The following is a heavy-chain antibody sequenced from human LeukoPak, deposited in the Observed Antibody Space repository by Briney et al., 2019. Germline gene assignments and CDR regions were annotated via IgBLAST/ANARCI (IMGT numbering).Heavy chain of an antibody. D-gene: IGHD2/OR15-2a*01. V-gene: IGHV3-48*03. CDR1: GFTFSSYK. Sequence: PGGSLRLSCAASGFTFSSYKMIWVRQAPGKGLEWGSYITTSGTTTYYADSLKGRFTISRDNAKNSLYLQMNSLRAEDTAVYYCARVLFHSLAVFDYWGQGTLVTVSS. CDR3: ARVLFHSLAVFDY. CDR2: ITTSGTTT. J-gene: IGHJ4*02.